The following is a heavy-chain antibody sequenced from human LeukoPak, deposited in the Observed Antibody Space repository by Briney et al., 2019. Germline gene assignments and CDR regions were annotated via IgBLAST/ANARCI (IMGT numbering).Heavy chain of an antibody. J-gene: IGHJ4*02. CDR3: ARRSTKENGFDF. Sequence: SETLSLTCTVSGVSISSSSYYWGWIRQPPGEGLEWIGTIYYSGTTYYNPSLGSRVTISLDTSKNQFSLKLTSVTAADTAVYYCARRSTKENGFDFWGQGTLVTVSS. D-gene: IGHD1-1*01. CDR2: IYYSGTT. V-gene: IGHV4-39*01. CDR1: GVSISSSSYY.